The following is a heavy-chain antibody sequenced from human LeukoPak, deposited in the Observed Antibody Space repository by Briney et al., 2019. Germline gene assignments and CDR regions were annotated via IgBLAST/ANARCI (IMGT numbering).Heavy chain of an antibody. V-gene: IGHV3-30*18. J-gene: IGHJ4*02. CDR2: ISYDGSNK. CDR1: GFTFSSYG. D-gene: IGHD3-9*01. CDR3: ANEASSDWSFDY. Sequence: GGSLRLSCAASGFTFSSYGMLWVRQAPGKGLEWVAVISYDGSNKYYADSVKGRFTISRDNSKNTLYLQMNSLRAEDTAVYYCANEASSDWSFDYWGQGTLVTVSS.